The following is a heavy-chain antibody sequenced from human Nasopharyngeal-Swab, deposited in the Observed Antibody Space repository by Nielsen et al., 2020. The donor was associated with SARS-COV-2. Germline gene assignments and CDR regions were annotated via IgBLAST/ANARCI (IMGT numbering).Heavy chain of an antibody. D-gene: IGHD3-22*01. J-gene: IGHJ3*02. CDR1: GVSISSGGYY. CDR3: AREGYYDSSGYLRGAFDI. Sequence: SETLSLTCAVSGVSISSGGYYWSWIRQHPGKGLEWIGYIYYSGSTYYNPSLKSRVTISVDTSKNQFSLKLSSVTAADTAVYYCAREGYYDSSGYLRGAFDIWGQGTMVTVSS. CDR2: IYYSGST. V-gene: IGHV4-31*11.